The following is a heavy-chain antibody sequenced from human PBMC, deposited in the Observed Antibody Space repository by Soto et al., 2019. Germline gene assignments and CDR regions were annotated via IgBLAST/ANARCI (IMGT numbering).Heavy chain of an antibody. D-gene: IGHD2-8*01. CDR2: INPKSGGT. CDR1: GYSFTDYH. CDR3: ARGHSTDCSNGVCSFFYNHEMDV. V-gene: IGHV1-2*04. Sequence: ASVKVSCKSSGYSFTDYHIHWVRQAPGQGLEWLGRINPKSGGTSTAQKFQGWVTMTRDRSISTVYMELTRLRSDDTAVYFCARGHSTDCSNGVCSFFYNHEMDVWGQGTTVTAP. J-gene: IGHJ6*02.